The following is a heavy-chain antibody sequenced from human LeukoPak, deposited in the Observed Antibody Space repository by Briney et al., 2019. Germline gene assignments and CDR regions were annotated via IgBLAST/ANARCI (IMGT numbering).Heavy chain of an antibody. V-gene: IGHV1-69*13. CDR1: GGTFSSYA. Sequence: GASVKVSCKASGGTFSSYAISWVRQAPGQGLEWTGGIIPIFGTANYAQKFQGRVTITADESTSTAYMELSSLRSEDTAVYYCARGDYYDSSGYYPVDYWGQGTLVTVSS. CDR2: IIPIFGTA. CDR3: ARGDYYDSSGYYPVDY. D-gene: IGHD3-22*01. J-gene: IGHJ4*02.